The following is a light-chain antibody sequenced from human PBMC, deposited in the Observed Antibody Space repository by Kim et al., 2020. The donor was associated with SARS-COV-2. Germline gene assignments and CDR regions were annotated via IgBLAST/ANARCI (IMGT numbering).Light chain of an antibody. V-gene: IGKV3-15*01. J-gene: IGKJ5*01. CDR1: QSVSST. Sequence: SPGERAALSCRASQSVSSTLAWYQQKPGQAPRLLIYSASTRATGIPARFSGSGAGTEFTLTISSLQSEDFAVYYCHQYDKWPLTFGQGTRLEIK. CDR3: HQYDKWPLT. CDR2: SAS.